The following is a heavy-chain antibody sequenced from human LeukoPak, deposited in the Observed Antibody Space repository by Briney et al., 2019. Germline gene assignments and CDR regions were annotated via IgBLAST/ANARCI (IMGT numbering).Heavy chain of an antibody. CDR2: VSDSSSTI. V-gene: IGHV3-48*02. Sequence: GGSLRLSCAASGFTFSNYNMNWVRQAPGKGLEWISYVSDSSSTIYYADSVEGRFTISRGNAKNSLYLQMNSLRDEDTAVYYCARETVGLDYWGQGTLLTVSS. CDR1: GFTFSNYN. J-gene: IGHJ4*02. D-gene: IGHD4-23*01. CDR3: ARETVGLDY.